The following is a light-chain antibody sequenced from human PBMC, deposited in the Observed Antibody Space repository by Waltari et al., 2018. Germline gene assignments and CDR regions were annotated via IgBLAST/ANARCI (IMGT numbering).Light chain of an antibody. CDR3: QQYDNYSPLT. CDR1: QNIDRW. V-gene: IGKV1-5*03. CDR2: MSS. Sequence: EIQLTQSPSTPSASVGDTVTITCRASQNIDRWLAWSQQKPGQPPNILISMSSSLESGVPSRFVGSGAGTYFTLTINNLQPGDFATYYCQQYDNYSPLTFGGGTRVDLK. J-gene: IGKJ4*01.